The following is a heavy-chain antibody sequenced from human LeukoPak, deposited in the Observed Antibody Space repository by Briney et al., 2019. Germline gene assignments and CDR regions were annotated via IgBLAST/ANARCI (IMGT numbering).Heavy chain of an antibody. CDR1: GGSFSGYY. V-gene: IGHV4-34*01. CDR3: ARDLRRGSIAV. J-gene: IGHJ4*02. CDR2: INHSGST. Sequence: SETLSLTCAVYGGSFSGYYWSWIRQPPGKGLEWIGEINHSGSTNYNPSLKSRVTISVDTSKNQFSLQLNSVTPEDTAVYYCARDLRRGSIAVWGQGTLVTVSS. D-gene: IGHD6-19*01.